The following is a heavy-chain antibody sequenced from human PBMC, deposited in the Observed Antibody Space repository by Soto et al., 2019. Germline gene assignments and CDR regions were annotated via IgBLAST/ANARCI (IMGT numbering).Heavy chain of an antibody. Sequence: ASVKVSCKASGGTFSNYAISWVRQAPGQGLEWMGGIIPIFDTSNYAQKFQGRVTISADKSTSTSYMELSSLRSEDTAVYYCAREKGYISGPKNFDYWGQGTLVTVSS. CDR2: IIPIFDTS. D-gene: IGHD5-12*01. CDR3: AREKGYISGPKNFDY. J-gene: IGHJ4*02. CDR1: GGTFSNYA. V-gene: IGHV1-69*06.